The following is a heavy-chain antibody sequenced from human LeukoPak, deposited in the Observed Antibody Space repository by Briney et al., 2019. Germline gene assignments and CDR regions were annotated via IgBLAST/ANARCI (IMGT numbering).Heavy chain of an antibody. D-gene: IGHD2-8*01. CDR2: ISSSSSYI. Sequence: GGSLRLSCAASGFTVSDYAMSWVRQAPGKGLEWVSSISSSSSYIYYADSVKGRFTISRDNAKNSLYLQMNSLRAEDTAVYYCARGVYRGGYFDYWGQGTLVTVSS. V-gene: IGHV3-21*01. J-gene: IGHJ4*02. CDR3: ARGVYRGGYFDY. CDR1: GFTVSDYA.